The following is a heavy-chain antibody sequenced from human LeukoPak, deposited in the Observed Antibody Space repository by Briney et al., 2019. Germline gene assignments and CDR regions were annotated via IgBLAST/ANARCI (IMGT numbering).Heavy chain of an antibody. V-gene: IGHV3-30*02. CDR1: GFTSSNYG. D-gene: IGHD6-19*01. Sequence: GGSLRLSCAASGFTSSNYGIHWVRQAPGKGLQWVTFIRYDGSNKYYADSVKGRFTISRDNSKNTLYLQMNSLRAEDTAVYYCAKTVAGSFYFDYWGQGTLVTVSS. CDR3: AKTVAGSFYFDY. J-gene: IGHJ4*02. CDR2: IRYDGSNK.